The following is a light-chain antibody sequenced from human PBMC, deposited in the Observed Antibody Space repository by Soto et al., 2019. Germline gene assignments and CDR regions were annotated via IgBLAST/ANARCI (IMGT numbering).Light chain of an antibody. Sequence: QSALTQPASVSGSPGQSITISCTGTSSDVGAYDFVSWYQQHPGKAPKLMIYDVSNRPSGVSNRFSGSKSGNTASLTISGLQAEDEADYYCSSYTSTSTPGCFGGGTKLTVL. CDR1: SSDVGAYDF. CDR2: DVS. V-gene: IGLV2-14*03. CDR3: SSYTSTSTPGC. J-gene: IGLJ2*01.